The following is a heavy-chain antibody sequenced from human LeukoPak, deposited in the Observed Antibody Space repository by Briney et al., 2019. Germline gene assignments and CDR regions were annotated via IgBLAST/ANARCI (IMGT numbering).Heavy chain of an antibody. Sequence: SETLSLTCAVYGGSFSGYYWSWIRQSPGKGLEWIGEINHSGSTNYNPSLKSRVTISVDTSKNQFSLKLSSVTAADTDVYYCARARSWYSRGWFDPWGQGTLVTVSS. D-gene: IGHD6-13*01. CDR2: INHSGST. J-gene: IGHJ5*02. CDR3: ARARSWYSRGWFDP. V-gene: IGHV4-34*01. CDR1: GGSFSGYY.